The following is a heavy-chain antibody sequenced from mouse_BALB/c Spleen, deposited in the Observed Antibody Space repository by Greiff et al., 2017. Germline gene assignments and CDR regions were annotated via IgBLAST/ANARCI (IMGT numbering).Heavy chain of an antibody. J-gene: IGHJ4*01. CDR2: IWAGGST. Sequence: QVQLKQSGPGLVAPSQSLSITCTVSGFSLTSYGVHWVRQPPGKGLEWLGVIWAGGSTNYNSALMSRLSISKDNSKSQVFLKMNSLQTDDTAMYYCARDPPYYENAMDYWGQGTSVTVSS. CDR1: GFSLTSYG. CDR3: ARDPPYYENAMDY. V-gene: IGHV2-9*02. D-gene: IGHD2-10*01.